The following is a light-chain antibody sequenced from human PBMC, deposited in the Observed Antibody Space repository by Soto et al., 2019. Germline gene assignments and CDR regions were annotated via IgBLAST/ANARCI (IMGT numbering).Light chain of an antibody. CDR3: QQSGSSPLT. V-gene: IGKV3-20*01. CDR2: GAS. J-gene: IGKJ4*01. Sequence: EIVLTQSPGTLSLTPGERATLSCRASQSVSNNYLAWYQQKPGQAPRLLIYGASSRATGIPDRFSGSGSATDFTLTISRLEPEDFAVYFWQQSGSSPLTFGGGTKVDIK. CDR1: QSVSNNY.